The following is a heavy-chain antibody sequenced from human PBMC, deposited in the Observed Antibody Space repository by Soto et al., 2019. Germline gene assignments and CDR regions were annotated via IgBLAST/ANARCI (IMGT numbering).Heavy chain of an antibody. J-gene: IGHJ4*02. CDR2: ISGSGGST. CDR3: ATHYSWGVAEYYFDY. Sequence: PGGSLRLSCAASGFTFSSYAMSWVRQAPGKGLEWVSAISGSGGSTYYADSVKGRFTISRDNSKNTLYLQMNSLRAEDTAVYYCATHYSWGVAEYYFDYWGQGTLVTVSS. CDR1: GFTFSSYA. V-gene: IGHV3-23*01. D-gene: IGHD6-19*01.